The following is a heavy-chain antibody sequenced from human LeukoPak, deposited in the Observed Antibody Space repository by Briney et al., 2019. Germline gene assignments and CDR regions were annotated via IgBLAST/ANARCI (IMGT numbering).Heavy chain of an antibody. Sequence: PGGSLRLSCAASGFTFSSDWMHWVRQAPGEGLVWVSRITNDAGSTSYADSVKGRFTISRDNAKNTLYLEMSSLRAEDTAVYYCVRDSSVTRMDVWGKGTTVTVSS. CDR3: VRDSSVTRMDV. J-gene: IGHJ6*04. CDR1: GFTFSSDW. D-gene: IGHD4-17*01. V-gene: IGHV3-74*01. CDR2: ITNDAGST.